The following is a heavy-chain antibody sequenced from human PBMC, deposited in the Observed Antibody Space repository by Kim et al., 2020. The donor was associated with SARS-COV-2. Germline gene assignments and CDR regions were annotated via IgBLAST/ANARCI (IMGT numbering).Heavy chain of an antibody. Sequence: SVKVSCKASGGTFSSYAISWVRQAPGQGLEWMGGIIPIFGTANYAQKFQGRVTITADESTSTAYMELSSLRSEDTAVYYCATSREGWNSFLSYYGMDVWGQGTTVTVSS. CDR2: IIPIFGTA. J-gene: IGHJ6*02. D-gene: IGHD1-7*01. CDR1: GGTFSSYA. V-gene: IGHV1-69*13. CDR3: ATSREGWNSFLSYYGMDV.